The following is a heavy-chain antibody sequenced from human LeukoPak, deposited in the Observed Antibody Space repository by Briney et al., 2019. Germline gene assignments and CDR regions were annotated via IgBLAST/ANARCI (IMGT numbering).Heavy chain of an antibody. CDR3: ARTLYSSYQVDI. CDR1: GFTFSNYA. Sequence: ARSLRLSCAASGFTFSNYAMHWVRQAPGKGLEWVAVVSYDGSNKFYADSVKGRFTVSRDNSNNTLYLQMNSLRAEDTAVYYCARTLYSSYQVDIWGQGTMVTVSS. J-gene: IGHJ3*02. V-gene: IGHV3-30*04. D-gene: IGHD6-19*01. CDR2: VSYDGSNK.